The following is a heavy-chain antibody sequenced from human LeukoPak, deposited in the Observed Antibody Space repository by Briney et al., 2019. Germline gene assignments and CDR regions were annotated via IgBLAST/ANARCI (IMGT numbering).Heavy chain of an antibody. CDR2: INPNSGGT. Sequence: GASVKVSCKASVYTFTGYYMHWVRQAPGQGLEWMGWINPNSGGTNYAQKFQGRVTMTRDTSISTTYMELSRLRSDDTAVYYCASFKWIQLWGNAFDIWGQGTMVTVSS. V-gene: IGHV1-2*02. J-gene: IGHJ3*02. CDR1: VYTFTGYY. D-gene: IGHD5-18*01. CDR3: ASFKWIQLWGNAFDI.